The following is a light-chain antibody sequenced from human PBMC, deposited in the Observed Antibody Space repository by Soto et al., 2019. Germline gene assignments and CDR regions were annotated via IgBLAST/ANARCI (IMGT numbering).Light chain of an antibody. CDR3: QQYGESPPT. CDR1: QSLSTNY. J-gene: IGKJ1*01. V-gene: IGKV3-20*01. Sequence: EIVLTQSPGTLSLTPGERATLSCRASQSLSTNYLAWYQRKPVQAPRLLIYGASSRATDIPRRFSGRGSGTDFTLTITRREPEDFAVYYCQQYGESPPTFGQGTKVEIK. CDR2: GAS.